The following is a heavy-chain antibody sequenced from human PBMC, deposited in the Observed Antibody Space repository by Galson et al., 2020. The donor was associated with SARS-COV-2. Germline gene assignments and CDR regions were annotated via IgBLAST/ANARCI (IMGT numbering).Heavy chain of an antibody. D-gene: IGHD3-16*01. Sequence: LGGSLRLSCAASGFTFSLYWMTWVRQAPGKGLEWVANMNQDGSEKYYVDSVKGRFTISRDNAKNSLYLQINSLRGEDTALYYCARVSLSGFLRVSFDIWGQGTMVTVSS. J-gene: IGHJ3*02. CDR1: GFTFSLYW. CDR2: MNQDGSEK. CDR3: ARVSLSGFLRVSFDI. V-gene: IGHV3-7*01.